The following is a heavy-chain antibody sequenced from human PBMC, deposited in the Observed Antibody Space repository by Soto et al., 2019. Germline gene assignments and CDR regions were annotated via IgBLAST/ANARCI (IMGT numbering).Heavy chain of an antibody. D-gene: IGHD6-19*01. CDR3: ARRARAGTTYYYYGMDV. CDR2: IDPSDSYT. V-gene: IGHV5-10-1*01. J-gene: IGHJ6*02. CDR1: GYSFTSYW. Sequence: LGESLTISCKGSGYSFTSYWISWVRQMPGKGLEWMGRIDPSDSYTNYSPSFQGHVTISADKSISTAYLQWSSLKASDTAMYYCARRARAGTTYYYYGMDVWGQGTTVTVSS.